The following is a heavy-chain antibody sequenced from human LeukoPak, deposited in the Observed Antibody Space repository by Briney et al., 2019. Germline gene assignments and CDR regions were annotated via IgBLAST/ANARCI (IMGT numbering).Heavy chain of an antibody. CDR3: ARDRDSDYEWGPYDP. CDR1: GETVSSSAS. Sequence: SQTLSLTCAISGETVSSSASWNWFRQSPSRGLEWLGRTYYRSKWSSDYAPSVKSRITINADTSRNQFSLHLNPVTPEDTAVYFCARDRDSDYEWGPYDPWGQGTLVIVSS. D-gene: IGHD4-11*01. V-gene: IGHV6-1*01. J-gene: IGHJ5*02. CDR2: TYYRSKWSS.